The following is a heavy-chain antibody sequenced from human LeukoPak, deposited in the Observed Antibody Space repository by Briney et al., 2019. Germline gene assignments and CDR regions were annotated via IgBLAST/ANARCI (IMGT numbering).Heavy chain of an antibody. CDR1: GGSFSGYY. CDR2: INHSGST. D-gene: IGHD3-9*01. V-gene: IGHV4-34*01. CDR3: ARGSLRYFDWLFDY. Sequence: SETLSLTCAVYGGSFSGYYWSWIRQPPGKGLERIGEINHSGSTNYNPSLKSRVTISVDTSKNQFSLKLSSVTAADTAVYYCARGSLRYFDWLFDYWGQGTLVTVSS. J-gene: IGHJ4*02.